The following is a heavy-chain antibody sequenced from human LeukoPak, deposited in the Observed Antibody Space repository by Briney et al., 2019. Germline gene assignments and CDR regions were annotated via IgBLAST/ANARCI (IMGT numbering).Heavy chain of an antibody. D-gene: IGHD3-22*01. CDR2: IIPIFGIA. V-gene: IGHV1-69*04. CDR1: GYTFTSYD. Sequence: SVKVSCKASGYTFTSYDINWVRQATGQGLEWMGRIIPIFGIANYAQKFQGRVTITADKSTSTAYMELSSLRSEDTAVYYCARDWKDDSSGYYDYWGQGTLVTVSS. CDR3: ARDWKDDSSGYYDY. J-gene: IGHJ4*02.